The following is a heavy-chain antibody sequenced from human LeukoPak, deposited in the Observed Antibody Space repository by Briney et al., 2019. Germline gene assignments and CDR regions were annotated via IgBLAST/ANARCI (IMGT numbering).Heavy chain of an antibody. CDR1: GYTFTGYY. CDR2: INPNSGGT. D-gene: IGHD2-2*01. V-gene: IGHV1-2*02. Sequence: GASVKVSCKASGYTFTGYYMHWVRQAPGQGLEWMGWINPNSGGTNYAQKFQGRVTMTRDTSISTAYMELSRLRSDDTAVYYCASSTLLITPLNIVVVPAAPNPMEDYYYYMDVWGKGTTVTVSS. CDR3: ASSTLLITPLNIVVVPAAPNPMEDYYYYMDV. J-gene: IGHJ6*03.